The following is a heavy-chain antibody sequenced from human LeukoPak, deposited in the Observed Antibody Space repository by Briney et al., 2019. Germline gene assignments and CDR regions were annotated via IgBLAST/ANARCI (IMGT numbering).Heavy chain of an antibody. Sequence: PSETLSLTCTAAGGSISNYYWSWIRQPPGKGLEWIGYIYYSGSTNYNPSLKSRVTISVDTSKNQFSLKLSSVTAADTAVYYCARLLYSMVRGEYYFDYWGQGTLVTVSS. CDR3: ARLLYSMVRGEYYFDY. D-gene: IGHD3-10*01. J-gene: IGHJ4*02. CDR2: IYYSGST. CDR1: GGSISNYY. V-gene: IGHV4-59*08.